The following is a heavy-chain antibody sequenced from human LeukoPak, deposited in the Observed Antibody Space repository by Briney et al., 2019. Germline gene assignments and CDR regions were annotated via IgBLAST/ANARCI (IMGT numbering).Heavy chain of an antibody. J-gene: IGHJ6*02. V-gene: IGHV3-53*04. CDR1: GFSVSTNY. CDR3: ATVNFDYYYAMDV. CDR2: IYRGGST. Sequence: GGSLRLSCEASGFSVSTNYTSWVRQAPGRGLESVSVIYRGGSTYYADSVKGRFTTSRHNSKDTLYLQMNSLKPEDTAVYYCATVNFDYYYAMDVWGQGTTVTVSS.